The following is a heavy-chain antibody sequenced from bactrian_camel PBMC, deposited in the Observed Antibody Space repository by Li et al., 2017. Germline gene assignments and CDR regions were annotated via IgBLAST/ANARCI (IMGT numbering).Heavy chain of an antibody. V-gene: IGHV3S68*01. CDR1: EGTYGSAS. Sequence: HVQLVESGGGSVQAGGSLRLSCVVSEGTYGSASMSWFRQAPGKEREGVAGMLRGGLVTYIADSVKGRFTISHDAAKNSVDLQMNSLKPDDTAVYYRAATGQMLPVAGCRTQGTQVTV. CDR2: MLRGGLVT. J-gene: IGHJ4*01. D-gene: IGHD1*01.